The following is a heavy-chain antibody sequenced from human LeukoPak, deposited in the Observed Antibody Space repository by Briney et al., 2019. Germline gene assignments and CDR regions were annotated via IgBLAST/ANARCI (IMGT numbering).Heavy chain of an antibody. CDR2: IKEDGSEI. CDR1: AFTFSSYW. Sequence: GGSLRLSCEATAFTFSSYWMSWVRQAPGKGLEWVANIKEDGSEINYVDSVKGRFTISRDNAKNSLFLQMNSLRVEDTAVYYCARDRGYSSFDYWGQGTLVTVSS. V-gene: IGHV3-7*01. D-gene: IGHD4-23*01. J-gene: IGHJ4*02. CDR3: ARDRGYSSFDY.